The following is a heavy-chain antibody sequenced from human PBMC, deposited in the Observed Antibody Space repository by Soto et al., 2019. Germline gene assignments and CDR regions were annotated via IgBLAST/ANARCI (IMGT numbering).Heavy chain of an antibody. D-gene: IGHD3-3*01. J-gene: IGHJ6*02. CDR3: AAKYYDFWSGYYTRDIDYYYGMDV. V-gene: IGHV1-58*01. Sequence: SVKVSCKASGFTFTSSAVQWVRQARGQRLEWMGWIVVGSGNTNYAQKFQERVTITRGMSTSTAYMELSSLRSEDTAVYYCAAKYYDFWSGYYTRDIDYYYGMDVWGQGTTVTVSS. CDR2: IVVGSGNT. CDR1: GFTFTSSA.